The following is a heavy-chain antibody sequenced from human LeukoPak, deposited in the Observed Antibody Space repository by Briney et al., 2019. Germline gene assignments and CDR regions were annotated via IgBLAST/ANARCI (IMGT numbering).Heavy chain of an antibody. V-gene: IGHV4-61*02. J-gene: IGHJ4*02. CDR2: IYTRGST. CDR3: ARADLVAGTEGGSGGSYYNY. D-gene: IGHD1-26*01. Sequence: KPSQTLSLTCTVSGGSISSGRYYWSWIRQPAGKGLDWIGRIYTRGSTNYNPSLKSRVTISVDTSKHKFYLTLRPVTAADTAVYYCARADLVAGTEGGSGGSYYNYWGQGTLVTVSS. CDR1: GGSISSGRYY.